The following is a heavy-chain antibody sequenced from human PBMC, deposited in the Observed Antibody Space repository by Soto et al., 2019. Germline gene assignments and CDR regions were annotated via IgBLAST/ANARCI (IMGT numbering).Heavy chain of an antibody. CDR2: IIPISETT. D-gene: IGHD2-2*01. CDR1: GGTFSSYA. Sequence: ASVKVSCKASGGTFSSYAISWVRQAPGQGLEWMGGIIPISETTNYAQKFQGRVTITADESKSTAYMELSSLGSEDTAVYYCARSQGSSTSLEIYYYYYYGMDVWGQGTTVTVSS. CDR3: ARSQGSSTSLEIYYYYYYGMDV. V-gene: IGHV1-69*13. J-gene: IGHJ6*02.